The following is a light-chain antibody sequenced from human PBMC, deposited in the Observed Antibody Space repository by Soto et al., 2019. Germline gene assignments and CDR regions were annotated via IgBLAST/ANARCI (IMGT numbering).Light chain of an antibody. CDR2: DVN. Sequence: QSALTQPASVSGSPGQSITISCTGTRSDVGGYNYVSWYQQHPGNAPKLMIYDVNNRPSGVSNRFSGSKSGNTASLTISGLQAEDEADYYCSSYTSSVSWVFGGGTKLTVL. CDR3: SSYTSSVSWV. CDR1: RSDVGGYNY. V-gene: IGLV2-14*01. J-gene: IGLJ3*02.